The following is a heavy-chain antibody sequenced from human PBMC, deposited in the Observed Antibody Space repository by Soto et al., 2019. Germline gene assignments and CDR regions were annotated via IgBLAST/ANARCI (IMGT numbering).Heavy chain of an antibody. CDR3: AREPMIVVVITGDAFDI. D-gene: IGHD3-22*01. CDR2: INPSGGST. Sequence: SVKIACKAPGYPLTSYYMHWVRQAPGQGLEWMGIINPSGGSTSYSQKFQGRVTMTRDTSTSTVYMELRSLRSEDTAVYYCAREPMIVVVITGDAFDIWGQGTMVTV. CDR1: GYPLTSYY. J-gene: IGHJ3*02. V-gene: IGHV1-46*01.